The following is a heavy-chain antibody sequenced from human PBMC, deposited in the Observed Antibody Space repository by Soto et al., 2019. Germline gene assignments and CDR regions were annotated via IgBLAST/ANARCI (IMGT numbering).Heavy chain of an antibody. D-gene: IGHD6-13*01. CDR3: AKPIVAAGYYGMDV. CDR1: GFTFRSYD. Sequence: LRLSCAASGFTFRSYDMHWVRQAPGKGLEWMGVISFDGIKKYYADSVKGRFTISRDSSKNKLYLQMNSLRAEDTAVYYCAKPIVAAGYYGMDVWGQGTTVTVS. V-gene: IGHV3-30*18. J-gene: IGHJ6*02. CDR2: ISFDGIKK.